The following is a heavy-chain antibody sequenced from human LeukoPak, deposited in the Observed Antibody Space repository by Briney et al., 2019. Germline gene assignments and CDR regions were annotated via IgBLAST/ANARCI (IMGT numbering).Heavy chain of an antibody. Sequence: ASVKVSCKASGGSFTGYYMHWVRQAPGQGLEWMGWINPNSGGTNYVQKFQGRVTMTRDTSISTAYMELSRLRSDDTAVYYCARVYCSSTSCYPYYFDYWGQGTLVTVSS. CDR3: ARVYCSSTSCYPYYFDY. D-gene: IGHD2-2*01. CDR1: GGSFTGYY. CDR2: INPNSGGT. V-gene: IGHV1-2*02. J-gene: IGHJ4*02.